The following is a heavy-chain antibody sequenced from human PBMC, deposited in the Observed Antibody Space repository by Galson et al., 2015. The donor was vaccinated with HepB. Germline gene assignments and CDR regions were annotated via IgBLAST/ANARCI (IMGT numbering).Heavy chain of an antibody. Sequence: SVKVSCKASGYTFSAYSINWVRQAPGQGLEWMGWISTNTGNPTYAQGFTGRSVFSFDTSVTTTYLQINSLREEDTAVYYCVRDRYYDSSGYAYWGQGTRVTVSS. D-gene: IGHD3-22*01. CDR3: VRDRYYDSSGYAY. CDR2: ISTNTGNP. J-gene: IGHJ4*02. V-gene: IGHV7-4-1*02. CDR1: GYTFSAYS.